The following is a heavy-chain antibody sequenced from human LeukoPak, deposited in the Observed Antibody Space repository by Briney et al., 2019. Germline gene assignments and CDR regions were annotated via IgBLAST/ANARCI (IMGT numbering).Heavy chain of an antibody. Sequence: ASVKVSCMSSGYTFTSYGISWVRQAPGQGLEWMGWISAYNGNTNYAQKLQGRVTMTTDTSTSTAYMELRSLRSDDTAVYYCAYLVVPGNKGWFDPWGQGTLVTVSS. CDR3: AYLVVPGNKGWFDP. D-gene: IGHD2-2*01. CDR1: GYTFTSYG. J-gene: IGHJ5*02. V-gene: IGHV1-18*01. CDR2: ISAYNGNT.